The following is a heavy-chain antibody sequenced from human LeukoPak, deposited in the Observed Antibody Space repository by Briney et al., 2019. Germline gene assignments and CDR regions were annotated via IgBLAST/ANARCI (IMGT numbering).Heavy chain of an antibody. J-gene: IGHJ5*02. V-gene: IGHV4-39*07. CDR2: INHSGST. CDR3: ARRVLTYYYGSGKGFDP. CDR1: GGSISSGGYY. D-gene: IGHD3-10*01. Sequence: PSETLSLTCTVSGGSISSGGYYWSWIRQPPGKGLEWIGEINHSGSTNYNPSLKSRVTISVDTSKNQFSLKLSSVTAADTAVYYCARRVLTYYYGSGKGFDPWGQGTLVTVSS.